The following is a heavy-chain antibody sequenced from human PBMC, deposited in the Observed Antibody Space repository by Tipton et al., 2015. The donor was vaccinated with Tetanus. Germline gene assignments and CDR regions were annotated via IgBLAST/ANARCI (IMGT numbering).Heavy chain of an antibody. CDR3: ARDHRLSASYAGWFDP. CDR2: VYSSGST. J-gene: IGHJ5*02. Sequence: TLSLTCSVSGDAITSYYWSWIRQTPGKGLEWIGNVYSSGSTYYNPSLKGRVTISVDTSTTQFSLRLNSVTAADTAIYYCARDHRLSASYAGWFDPWGQGIPVTVSS. V-gene: IGHV4-59*01. CDR1: GDAITSYY. D-gene: IGHD1-26*01.